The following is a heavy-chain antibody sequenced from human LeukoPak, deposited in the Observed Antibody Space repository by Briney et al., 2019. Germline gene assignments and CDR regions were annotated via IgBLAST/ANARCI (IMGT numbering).Heavy chain of an antibody. V-gene: IGHV3-23*01. D-gene: IGHD1-26*01. CDR2: IGGSGSTT. CDR3: AKDRPYSGGSGVDY. CDR1: GFTFSSYA. J-gene: IGHJ4*02. Sequence: GGSLRLSCAASGFTFSSYAMSWVRQAPGKGLEWVSVIGGSGSTTYYADSVKGRFTISRDNSKNMLYLQMNSLRVEDTVVYYCAKDRPYSGGSGVDYWGQGTLITVSS.